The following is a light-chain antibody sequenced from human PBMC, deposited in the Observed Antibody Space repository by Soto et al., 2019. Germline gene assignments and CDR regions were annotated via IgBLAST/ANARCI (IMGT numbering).Light chain of an antibody. Sequence: QSVLTQPPSVSGAPGQRVTISCTGSSSNIGTGYDVHWYQQLPGTAPKLLIYGNSNRPSGVPDRFSGSKSGTSASLAITGLQAQDEADYYCQSYDRNPPVVFGGGTPLTVL. CDR1: SSNIGTGYD. CDR2: GNS. CDR3: QSYDRNPPVV. V-gene: IGLV1-40*01. J-gene: IGLJ2*01.